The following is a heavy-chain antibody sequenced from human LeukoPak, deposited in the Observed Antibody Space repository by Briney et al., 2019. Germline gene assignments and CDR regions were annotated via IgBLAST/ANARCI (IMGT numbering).Heavy chain of an antibody. CDR3: AKGPQLRSDDY. CDR1: GFTFTSYT. J-gene: IGHJ4*02. Sequence: GGSLRLSCAASGFTFTSYTMSWVRQSPGKGLEWVSAISGSGGSTYYADSVKGRFTISRDNSKNTLCLQMNSLRGEDTAVYYCAKGPQLRSDDYWGQGTLVTVSS. CDR2: ISGSGGST. D-gene: IGHD5-24*01. V-gene: IGHV3-23*01.